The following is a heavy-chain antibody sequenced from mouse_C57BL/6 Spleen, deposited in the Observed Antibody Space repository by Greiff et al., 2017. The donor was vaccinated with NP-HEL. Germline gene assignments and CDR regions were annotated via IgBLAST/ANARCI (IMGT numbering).Heavy chain of an antibody. CDR1: GYTFTSYD. D-gene: IGHD2-10*02. CDR2: IYPRDGST. J-gene: IGHJ4*01. V-gene: IGHV1-85*01. Sequence: QVQLKESGPELVKPGASVKLSCKASGYTFTSYDINWVKQRPGQGLEWIGWIYPRDGSTKYNEKFKGKATLTVDTSSSTAYMELHSLTSEDSAVYFCAREGYGNSFYAMDYWGQGTSVTVSS. CDR3: AREGYGNSFYAMDY.